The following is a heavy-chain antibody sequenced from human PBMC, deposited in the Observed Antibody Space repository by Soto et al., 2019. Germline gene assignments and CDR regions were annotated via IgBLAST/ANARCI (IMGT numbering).Heavy chain of an antibody. Sequence: SGPTLVNPTQTLTLTCTFSGLSLSTSGVSVGWIRQPPGKALEWLGLIYWDDDKRYSPSLESRLTITKDTSKNQVVLTMINVDPVDTGTYYCAHFPSDRGYSYGMDVWGQGTTVTVSS. CDR2: IYWDDDK. V-gene: IGHV2-5*02. D-gene: IGHD3-10*01. CDR1: GLSLSTSGVS. CDR3: AHFPSDRGYSYGMDV. J-gene: IGHJ6*02.